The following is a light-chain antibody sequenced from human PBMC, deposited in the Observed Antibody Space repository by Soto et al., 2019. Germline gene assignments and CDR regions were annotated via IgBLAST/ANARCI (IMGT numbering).Light chain of an antibody. CDR2: GAY. V-gene: IGKV3-15*01. CDR1: QRVSSN. CDR3: QQYNNWPQWT. J-gene: IGKJ1*01. Sequence: EIVMTQSPATLSVSPGERATLSCRASQRVSSNLAWYQQKPGQAPRLRIYGAYTRAIGIPARFSGSGSGTEFTLTISSLQSEDFAVYYCQQYNNWPQWTFGQGTKVEIK.